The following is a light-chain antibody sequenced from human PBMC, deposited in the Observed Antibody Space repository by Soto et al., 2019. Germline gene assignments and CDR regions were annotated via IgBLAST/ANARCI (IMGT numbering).Light chain of an antibody. Sequence: DIQMPQSPSSLSASVVDEVTITCRASQTIMTYLNWYQLKPGKPPRLLIYAASSLQSGVPSRFSGSGSGTDFTLSISSLQPEDFATYYCQQADSLPITFGQGTRLEI. CDR2: AAS. CDR3: QQADSLPIT. V-gene: IGKV1-39*01. CDR1: QTIMTY. J-gene: IGKJ5*01.